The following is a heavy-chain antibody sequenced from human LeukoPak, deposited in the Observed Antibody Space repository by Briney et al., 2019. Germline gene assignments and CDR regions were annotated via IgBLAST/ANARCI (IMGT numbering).Heavy chain of an antibody. J-gene: IGHJ4*02. D-gene: IGHD4-17*01. V-gene: IGHV3-23*01. CDR2: ISGSGGST. Sequence: PGGSLRLSCAASGFTFSSCAMSWVRQAPGKGLEWVSAISGSGGSTYYADSVKGRFTISRDNAKNSLYLQMNSLRAEDTAVYYCARDPGDYFDYWGQGTLVTVSS. CDR1: GFTFSSCA. CDR3: ARDPGDYFDY.